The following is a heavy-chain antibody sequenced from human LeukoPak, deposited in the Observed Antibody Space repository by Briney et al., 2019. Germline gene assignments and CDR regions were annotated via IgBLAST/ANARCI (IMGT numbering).Heavy chain of an antibody. J-gene: IGHJ4*02. Sequence: PGGSLRLSCEASGFTFTNYAMTWVRQAPGKGLEWVSAISNSGDSTYYADSVTGRFTISRDNSKFTLYLQMNSLRAEDTAVYYCARGDYGGPDYWGQGTLVTVSS. CDR2: ISNSGDST. D-gene: IGHD4-23*01. V-gene: IGHV3-23*01. CDR3: ARGDYGGPDY. CDR1: GFTFTNYA.